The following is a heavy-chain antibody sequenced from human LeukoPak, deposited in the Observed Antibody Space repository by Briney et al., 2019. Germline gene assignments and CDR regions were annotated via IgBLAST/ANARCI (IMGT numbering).Heavy chain of an antibody. D-gene: IGHD2-15*01. Sequence: PSETLSLTCAVYGGSFSGYYWSWIRQPPGKGLEWLGYIYYSGSTNYNPSLKSRVTISVDTSKNQFSLKLSSVTAADTAVYYCARDRGCSGGSCYFNAFDIWGQGTMVTVSS. CDR3: ARDRGCSGGSCYFNAFDI. V-gene: IGHV4-59*01. CDR2: IYYSGST. J-gene: IGHJ3*02. CDR1: GGSFSGYY.